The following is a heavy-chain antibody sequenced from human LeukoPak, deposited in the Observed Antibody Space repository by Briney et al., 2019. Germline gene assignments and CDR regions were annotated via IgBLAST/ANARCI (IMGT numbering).Heavy chain of an antibody. J-gene: IGHJ3*02. V-gene: IGHV3-30-3*01. Sequence: GGSLRLSCAASGFTFSSYAMHWVRQAPGKGLEWVAVISYDGSNKYYADSVKGRFTISRDNSKNTLYLQMNSLRAEDTAVYYCATATAMVIFDIWGQGTMVTVSS. CDR2: ISYDGSNK. D-gene: IGHD5-18*01. CDR1: GFTFSSYA. CDR3: ATATAMVIFDI.